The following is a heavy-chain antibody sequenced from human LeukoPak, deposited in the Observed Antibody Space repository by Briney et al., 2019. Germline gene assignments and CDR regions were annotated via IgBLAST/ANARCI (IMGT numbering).Heavy chain of an antibody. V-gene: IGHV1-2*02. CDR3: ARDLISGGSTGGDY. D-gene: IGHD2-2*01. J-gene: IGHJ4*02. CDR1: GYTFTGYY. Sequence: GASVKVSCKASGYTFTGYYMHWVRQAPGQGLEWMGWINPNSGGTNYAQKFQGRVTMTRDTSISTAYMELSRLRSDDTAVYYCARDLISGGSTGGDYWGQGTLVTVPS. CDR2: INPNSGGT.